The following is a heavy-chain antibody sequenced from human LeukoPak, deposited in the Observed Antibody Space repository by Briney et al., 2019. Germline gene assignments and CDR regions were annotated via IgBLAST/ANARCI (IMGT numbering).Heavy chain of an antibody. CDR3: ARILGPREWLLVWDAFDI. V-gene: IGHV3-30-3*01. J-gene: IGHJ3*02. Sequence: GRSLRLSCAASGFTFSSYAMHWVRQAPGKGLEWVAVISYDGSNKYYADSVKGRFTISRDNSKNTLYLQMNSLRAEDTAVYYCARILGPREWLLVWDAFDIWGQGTMVTVSS. CDR1: GFTFSSYA. D-gene: IGHD3-3*01. CDR2: ISYDGSNK.